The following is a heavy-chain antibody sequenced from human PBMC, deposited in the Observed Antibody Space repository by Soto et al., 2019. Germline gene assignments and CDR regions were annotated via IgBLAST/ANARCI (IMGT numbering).Heavy chain of an antibody. D-gene: IGHD3-10*01. CDR2: ISASDGST. CDR1: GYAFSFG. V-gene: IGHV1-18*01. J-gene: IGHJ4*02. Sequence: ASVKVSCKASGYAFSFGFSWVRQAPGQGLEWMGWISASDGSTNSAQKFLGRISLTTDTSTNTAYLDLLSLTSDDTAVYFCATYCFGSRSYYRFDNWGQGALVTVSS. CDR3: ATYCFGSRSYYRFDN.